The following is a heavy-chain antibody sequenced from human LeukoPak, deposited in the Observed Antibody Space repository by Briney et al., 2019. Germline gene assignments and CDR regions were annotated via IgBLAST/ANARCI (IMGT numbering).Heavy chain of an antibody. Sequence: GESLKISCKGSGYRFTSYWIGWVRQMPGKGLEWMGIIYPGDSDTRYSPSFQGQVTISADKSISTAYLQWSSLKASDTAMYYCARRGGYCSSTSCSPGGWFDPWGQGTLVTVSS. CDR2: IYPGDSDT. V-gene: IGHV5-51*01. CDR3: ARRGGYCSSTSCSPGGWFDP. CDR1: GYRFTSYW. J-gene: IGHJ5*02. D-gene: IGHD2-2*01.